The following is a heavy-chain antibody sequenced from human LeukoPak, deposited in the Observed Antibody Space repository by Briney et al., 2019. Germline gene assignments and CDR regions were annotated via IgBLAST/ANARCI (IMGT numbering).Heavy chain of an antibody. CDR2: IYYSGST. CDR1: GGSISSYY. J-gene: IGHJ5*02. V-gene: IGHV4-59*01. Sequence: PSETLSLTCTVSGGSISSYYWSWIRQPPGKGLEWIGYIYYSGSTNYNPSLKSRVTISVDTSKNQFSLKLSSVTAADTAVYYCASMGSLLWFGELDRWFDPWGQGTLVTVSS. CDR3: ASMGSLLWFGELDRWFDP. D-gene: IGHD3-10*01.